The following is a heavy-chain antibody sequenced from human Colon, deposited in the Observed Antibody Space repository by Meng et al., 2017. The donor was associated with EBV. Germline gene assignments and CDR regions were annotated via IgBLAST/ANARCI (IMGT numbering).Heavy chain of an antibody. D-gene: IGHD5-24*01. CDR2: ISGTGGST. CDR3: VRDGYNYVPFDY. Sequence: EGQLLESGGGVVQPGGSLRLSCAASRFTLSSYAMSWVRQAPGKGLEWVSFISGTGGSTYYADSVKGRFTISRDNSKNTLYLQMNSLSAEDTAVYYCVRDGYNYVPFDYWGQGTLVTVSS. CDR1: RFTLSSYA. V-gene: IGHV3-23*01. J-gene: IGHJ4*02.